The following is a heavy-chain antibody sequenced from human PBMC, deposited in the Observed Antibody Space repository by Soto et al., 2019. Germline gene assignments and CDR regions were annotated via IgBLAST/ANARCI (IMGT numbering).Heavy chain of an antibody. CDR1: GGTFSSYA. CDR3: ARDGYYSSSHWYFDL. CDR2: IIPIFGTA. Sequence: QVQLVQSGAEVKKPGSSVKVSCKASGGTFSSYAISWVRQAPGQGLEWMGGIIPIFGTANYAQKFQGRVTITADESTSTADMELSSLRSEDTALYYCARDGYYSSSHWYFDLLGRGTVVTASS. D-gene: IGHD2-2*03. V-gene: IGHV1-69*01. J-gene: IGHJ2*01.